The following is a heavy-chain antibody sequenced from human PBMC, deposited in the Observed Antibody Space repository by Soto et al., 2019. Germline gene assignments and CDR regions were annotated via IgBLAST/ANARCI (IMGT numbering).Heavy chain of an antibody. D-gene: IGHD3-16*01. Sequence: SETLSLTCTVSGGSISSYYWSWIRQPPGKGLEWIGYISYSGITNYNPSLTSQVTISVDTSKNQFSLKVNSVSAADMAVYYCARWGMATPFDHWGQGTLVTVSS. CDR2: ISYSGIT. V-gene: IGHV4-59*01. CDR3: ARWGMATPFDH. J-gene: IGHJ4*02. CDR1: GGSISSYY.